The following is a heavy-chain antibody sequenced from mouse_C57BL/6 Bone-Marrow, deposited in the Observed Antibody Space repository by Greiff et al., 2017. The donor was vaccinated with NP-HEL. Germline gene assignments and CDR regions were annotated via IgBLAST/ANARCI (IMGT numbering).Heavy chain of an antibody. CDR3: AREGGLRRRTYAMDY. CDR1: GFTFSDYY. CDR2: INSDGSST. V-gene: IGHV5-16*01. D-gene: IGHD2-4*01. J-gene: IGHJ4*01. Sequence: EVKLVESEGGLVQPGSSMKLSCTTSGFTFSDYYMAWVRQVPEKGLDWVANINSDGSSTYYLDSLKSRFIISRDTAKNILYLQMSSLKSEDTATYYCAREGGLRRRTYAMDYWGQGTSVTVSS.